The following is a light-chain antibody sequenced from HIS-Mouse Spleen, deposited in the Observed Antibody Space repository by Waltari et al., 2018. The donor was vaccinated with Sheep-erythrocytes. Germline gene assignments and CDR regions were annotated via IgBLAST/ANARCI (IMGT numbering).Light chain of an antibody. CDR2: DVS. CDR3: CSYAGSYNHV. V-gene: IGLV2-11*01. Sequence: QSALTQPRSVSGSPGQSATISCTGTTRYVGGYTYFAWYQQHPGKAPKLMIYDVSKRPSGVPDRFSGSKSGNTASLTISGLQAEDEADYYCCSYAGSYNHVFATGTKVTVL. J-gene: IGLJ1*01. CDR1: TRYVGGYTY.